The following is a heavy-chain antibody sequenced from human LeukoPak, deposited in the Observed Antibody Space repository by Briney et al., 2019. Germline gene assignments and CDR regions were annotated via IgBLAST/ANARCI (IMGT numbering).Heavy chain of an antibody. CDR3: ARVQWLVQIDAFDI. Sequence: ASVKVSCKASGGTFSSYAISWVRQATGQGLEWMGWMNPNSGNTGYAQKFQGRVTMTRNTSISTAYMELSSLRSEDTAVYYCARVQWLVQIDAFDIWGQGTMVTVSS. V-gene: IGHV1-8*02. CDR1: GGTFSSYA. J-gene: IGHJ3*02. CDR2: MNPNSGNT. D-gene: IGHD6-19*01.